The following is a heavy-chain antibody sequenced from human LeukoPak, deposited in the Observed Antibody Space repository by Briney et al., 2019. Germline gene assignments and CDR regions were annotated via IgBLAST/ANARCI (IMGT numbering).Heavy chain of an antibody. Sequence: GSLRLSCAASGFTFSSYSMNWVRQAPGKGLEWVSSISSSSSYIYYADSVKGRFTISRDNAKNSLYLQMNSLRAEDTAVYYCARGHQQQLVLGAFDIWGQGTMVTVSS. D-gene: IGHD6-13*01. J-gene: IGHJ3*02. CDR1: GFTFSSYS. CDR3: ARGHQQQLVLGAFDI. V-gene: IGHV3-21*01. CDR2: ISSSSSYI.